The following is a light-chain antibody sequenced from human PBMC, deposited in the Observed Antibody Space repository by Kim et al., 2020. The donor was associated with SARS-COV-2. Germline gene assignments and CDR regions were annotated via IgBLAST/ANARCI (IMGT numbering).Light chain of an antibody. J-gene: IGKJ1*01. CDR3: KKCDRAPWT. CDR2: AAS. V-gene: IGKV1-27*01. Sequence: ASGGERVPILCRQSKDFSTYLTCFQLNPGKAHKLRIYAASALQPGFPSRFSGSGSGPDFTLTVTSRQPEDFATSYCKKCDRAPWTFGQGTKGDIK. CDR1: KDFSTY.